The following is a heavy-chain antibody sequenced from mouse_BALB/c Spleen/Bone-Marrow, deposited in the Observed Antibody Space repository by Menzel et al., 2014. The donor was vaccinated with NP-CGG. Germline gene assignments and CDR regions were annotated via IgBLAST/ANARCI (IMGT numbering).Heavy chain of an antibody. CDR3: ARLGYYGGFAY. CDR1: GFDFSGFW. J-gene: IGHJ3*01. Sequence: EVHLVESGGGLVQPGRSLKLSCAATGFDFSGFWMGWVRQAPGKGLEWIGEINPDSSTINYTPSLKDRFIIPRDNAKNTLYLQMSKVRSEDTALYYCARLGYYGGFAYWGQGTLVTVSA. CDR2: INPDSSTI. V-gene: IGHV4-1*02. D-gene: IGHD2-3*01.